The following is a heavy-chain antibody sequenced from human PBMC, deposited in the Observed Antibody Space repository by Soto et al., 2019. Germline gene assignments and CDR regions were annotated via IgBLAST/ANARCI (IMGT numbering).Heavy chain of an antibody. V-gene: IGHV4-4*02. CDR1: GGSVSSSNW. Sequence: QVQLQESGPGLVKPSGTLSLTCAVSGGSVSSSNWWSWVRQSPGKGLEWMGEIYHSGSAHYNASLKRRATISLAKSKNQFSLRLTSMTAAHTAVYYCARVPGVVVSADDAFDIWGPGTRVIVSS. CDR2: IYHSGSA. D-gene: IGHD2-21*02. J-gene: IGHJ3*02. CDR3: ARVPGVVVSADDAFDI.